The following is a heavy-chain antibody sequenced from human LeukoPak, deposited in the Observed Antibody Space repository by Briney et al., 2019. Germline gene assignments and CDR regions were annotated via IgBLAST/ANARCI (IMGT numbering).Heavy chain of an antibody. CDR2: FDPEDGET. V-gene: IGHV1-24*01. J-gene: IGHJ4*02. CDR3: ATTLEGSSLLFDY. CDR1: GYTLTELS. Sequence: GASVKVSCKVSGYTLTELSMHWVRQASGKGLECMGGFDPEDGETIYAHKFQGRVTMTEDTSTDTAYMELSSLRSEDTAVYYCATTLEGSSLLFDYWGQGTLVTVSS. D-gene: IGHD6-6*01.